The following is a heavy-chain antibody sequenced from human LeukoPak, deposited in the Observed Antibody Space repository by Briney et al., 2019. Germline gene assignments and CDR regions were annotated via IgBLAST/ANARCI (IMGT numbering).Heavy chain of an antibody. CDR1: GFTFDDYG. CDR3: ARDKKRRGGTAAGLVYRGPQNYGIDV. V-gene: IGHV3-20*01. J-gene: IGHJ6*02. D-gene: IGHD6-13*01. CDR2: INRNGGST. Sequence: GGSLGLSCAASGFTFDDYGMSWVRQAPGKGLEWVSGINRNGGSTGYADSVKGRFTISRDNAKNSLYLQMNSLRAEDTALYHCARDKKRRGGTAAGLVYRGPQNYGIDVWGQGTTVTVSS.